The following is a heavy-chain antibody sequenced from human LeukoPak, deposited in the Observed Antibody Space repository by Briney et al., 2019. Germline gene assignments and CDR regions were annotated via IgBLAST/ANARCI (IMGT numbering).Heavy chain of an antibody. V-gene: IGHV4-59*01. CDR3: ARAQGGTPRYYYGMDV. D-gene: IGHD1-1*01. CDR1: GVSISSYY. CDR2: IYYSGST. Sequence: SETLSLTCTVSGVSISSYYWSWIRQPPGKGLEWIGYIYYSGSTNYNPSLKSRVTISVDTSKNQFSLKLSSVTAADTAVYYCARAQGGTPRYYYGMDVWGQGTTVTVSS. J-gene: IGHJ6*02.